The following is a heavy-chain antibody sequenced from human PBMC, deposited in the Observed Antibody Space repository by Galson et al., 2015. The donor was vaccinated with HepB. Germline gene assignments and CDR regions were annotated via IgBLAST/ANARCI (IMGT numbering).Heavy chain of an antibody. V-gene: IGHV1-2*02. CDR1: GYTFTGNY. CDR3: ARGGGSGWFSGYDY. D-gene: IGHD6-19*01. CDR2: INPNGGGT. J-gene: IGHJ4*02. Sequence: SVKVSCKASGYTFTGNYMHWVRQAPGQGLEWMGGINPNGGGTNYAQTFQGRVAMTRDTSITTAYLDLSSLRSDDTAMYYCARGGGSGWFSGYDYWGQGTLVTVSS.